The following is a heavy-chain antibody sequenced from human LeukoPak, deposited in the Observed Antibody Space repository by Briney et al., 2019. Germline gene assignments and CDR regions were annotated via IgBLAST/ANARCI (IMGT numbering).Heavy chain of an antibody. D-gene: IGHD3-10*01. Sequence: GASVKVSCKASGYTFTSYDINWVRQATGQGLEWMGWMNPNSGNTGYAQKFQGRVTMTRNTSISTAYMELSSLRSEDTAVYYCARGEPIYYGSGSYYNHYYYYGMDVWGQGTTVTVSS. J-gene: IGHJ6*02. CDR1: GYTFTSYD. CDR2: MNPNSGNT. CDR3: ARGEPIYYGSGSYYNHYYYYGMDV. V-gene: IGHV1-8*01.